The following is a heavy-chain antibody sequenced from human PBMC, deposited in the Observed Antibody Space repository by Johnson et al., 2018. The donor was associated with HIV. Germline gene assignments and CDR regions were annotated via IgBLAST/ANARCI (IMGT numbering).Heavy chain of an antibody. CDR1: GFTFDDYA. CDR2: ISWNSGSI. Sequence: VLLVESGGGLVKPGGSLRLSCAASGFTFDDYAMHWVRQAPGKGLEWVSGISWNSGSIGYADSVKGRFTISRDNAKNSLYLQMNSLRAEDTALYYCAKDVSSVWPVGWRAFDIWGQGTMVTVSS. CDR3: AKDVSSVWPVGWRAFDI. D-gene: IGHD6-19*01. J-gene: IGHJ3*02. V-gene: IGHV3-9*01.